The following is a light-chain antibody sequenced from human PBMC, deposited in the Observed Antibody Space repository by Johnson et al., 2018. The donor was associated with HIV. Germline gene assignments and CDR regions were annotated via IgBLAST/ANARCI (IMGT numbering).Light chain of an antibody. CDR1: SSNIGNNY. V-gene: IGLV1-51*02. J-gene: IGLJ1*01. Sequence: QSVLTQPPSVSAAPGQKVTISCSGSSSNIGNNYVSWYQQLPGTAPKLLIYENNKRPSGIPDRFSGSKSGTSATLGITGLQTGDEADYYCGTWDGSLSAGVFVTGTKVTVL. CDR3: GTWDGSLSAGV. CDR2: ENN.